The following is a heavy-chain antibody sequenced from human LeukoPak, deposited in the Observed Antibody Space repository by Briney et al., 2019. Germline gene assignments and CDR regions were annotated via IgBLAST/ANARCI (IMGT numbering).Heavy chain of an antibody. V-gene: IGHV4-59*01. Sequence: SETLSLTCSVSDDSITMYYWTWIRQPPGKGLEWIGYVDHTGSTNFNPSLNGRVSISRDTTNNLFSLRLRSVTTADTAVYFCARGRVSSSTWYSTYYYYFYMDVWGKGTTVTVSS. J-gene: IGHJ6*03. CDR3: ARGRVSSSTWYSTYYYYFYMDV. D-gene: IGHD1-1*01. CDR1: DDSITMYY. CDR2: VDHTGST.